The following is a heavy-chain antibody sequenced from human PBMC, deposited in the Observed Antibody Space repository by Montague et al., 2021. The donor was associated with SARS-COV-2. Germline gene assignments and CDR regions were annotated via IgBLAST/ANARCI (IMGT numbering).Heavy chain of an antibody. J-gene: IGHJ4*02. CDR1: GGSISSSSYY. CDR3: ARVISRQNNIVVVGLYYFDY. V-gene: IGHV4-39*07. Sequence: SETLSLTCTVSGGSISSSSYYWGWIRQPPGKGLEWIGSIYYSGSTYYNPSLKSRVTISVDTSKNQFSLKLSSVTAADTAVYNCARVISRQNNIVVVGLYYFDYWGQGTLVTVSS. D-gene: IGHD2-15*01. CDR2: IYYSGST.